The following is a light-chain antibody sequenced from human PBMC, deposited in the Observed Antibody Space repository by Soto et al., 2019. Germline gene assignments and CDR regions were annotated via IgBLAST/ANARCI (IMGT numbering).Light chain of an antibody. J-gene: IGLJ2*01. V-gene: IGLV2-14*01. CDR2: EVS. CDR3: SSYTSNSPLVV. CDR1: SSDVGGYNY. Sequence: QSALTQPASVSGSPGQSITISCTGTSSDVGGYNYVSWYQQHPGKAPKVMIYEVSNRPSGVSNRFSGSKSGNTASLTISGLQAEDAADYYCSSYTSNSPLVVFGGGTKLTVL.